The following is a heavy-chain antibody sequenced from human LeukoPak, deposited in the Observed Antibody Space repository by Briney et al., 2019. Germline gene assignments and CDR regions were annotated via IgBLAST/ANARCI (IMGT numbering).Heavy chain of an antibody. J-gene: IGHJ5*02. CDR3: ARDVRGATKRYNWFDP. D-gene: IGHD1-26*01. CDR1: GFTFSSYS. Sequence: GGSLRLSCAASGFTFSSYSMNWVRQAPGKGLEWVSYISSSSSTIYYADSVKGRFTISRGNAKNSLYLQMNSLRAEDTAVYYCARDVRGATKRYNWFDPWGQGTLVTVSS. CDR2: ISSSSSTI. V-gene: IGHV3-48*01.